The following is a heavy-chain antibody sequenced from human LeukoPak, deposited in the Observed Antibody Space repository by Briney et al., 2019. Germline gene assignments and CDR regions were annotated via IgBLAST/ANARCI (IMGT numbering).Heavy chain of an antibody. CDR1: GYAFTSYY. CDR2: INPSGGST. Sequence: ASVKVSCKASGYAFTSYYMHWVRQAPGQGLEWMGIINPSGGSTSYAQKFQGRVTMTGDTSTSTVYMELSSLRSEDTAVYYCARAAVAGTFNYWGQGTLVTVSS. J-gene: IGHJ4*02. D-gene: IGHD6-19*01. V-gene: IGHV1-46*01. CDR3: ARAAVAGTFNY.